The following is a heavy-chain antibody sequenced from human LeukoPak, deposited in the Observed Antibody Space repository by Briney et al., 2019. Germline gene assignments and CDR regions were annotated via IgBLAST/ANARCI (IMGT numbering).Heavy chain of an antibody. V-gene: IGHV1-69*01. CDR1: GGTFSSYA. CDR2: IIPIFGTA. J-gene: IGHJ6*02. CDR3: AAGDSSGWYPIGPDYYYYGMDV. Sequence: GSSVKVSCKASGGTFSSYAISWVRQAPGQGLEWMGGIIPIFGTANYAQKFQGRVTITADESTSTAYMELSSLRSEDTAVYYCAAGDSSGWYPIGPDYYYYGMDVWGQGTTVTVSS. D-gene: IGHD6-19*01.